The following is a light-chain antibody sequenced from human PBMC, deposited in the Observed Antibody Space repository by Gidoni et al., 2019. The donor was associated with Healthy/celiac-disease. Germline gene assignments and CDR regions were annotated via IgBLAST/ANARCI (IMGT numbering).Light chain of an antibody. CDR2: GNN. CDR3: QSFDSGLSGPVV. V-gene: IGLV1-40*01. Sequence: QSVLPQPPSVSGAPGQRVTISCTGASSNIGAGYEVHWYQQLPGSAPNLLIFGNNNRPSGVPDRFSSSKSGASAALAITGLQAEDEADYYCQSFDSGLSGPVVFGGGTKLTVL. CDR1: SSNIGAGYE. J-gene: IGLJ2*01.